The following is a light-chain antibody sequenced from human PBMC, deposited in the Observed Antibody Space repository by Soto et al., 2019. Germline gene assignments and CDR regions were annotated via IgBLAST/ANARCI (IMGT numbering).Light chain of an antibody. J-gene: IGKJ5*01. CDR3: QQHSNSPIT. CDR1: QSVTSSF. Sequence: EIVLTQSPGTLSLSPGERATLSCRASQSVTSSFLAWFQQTPGQAPRLLIYGASSRATGTPDRFSGSGSGTDFTLTISRLEPEDFAVYYCQQHSNSPITFGQGTRLEIK. CDR2: GAS. V-gene: IGKV3-20*01.